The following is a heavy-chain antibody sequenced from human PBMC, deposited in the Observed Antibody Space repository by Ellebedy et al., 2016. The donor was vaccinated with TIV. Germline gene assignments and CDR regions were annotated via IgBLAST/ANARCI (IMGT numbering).Heavy chain of an antibody. J-gene: IGHJ4*02. CDR1: GGSISRSSYY. CDR3: ARDGSVRRVTPPDY. Sequence: MPSETLSLTCTVSGGSISRSSYYWGWIRQPPGKGLEWIGSIHYSGSTHYNPSLKSRVTISLDTSQSQFSLQLSSVTAADTAVYYCARDGSVRRVTPPDYWGQGTLVTVSS. D-gene: IGHD3-10*01. CDR2: IHYSGST. V-gene: IGHV4-39*07.